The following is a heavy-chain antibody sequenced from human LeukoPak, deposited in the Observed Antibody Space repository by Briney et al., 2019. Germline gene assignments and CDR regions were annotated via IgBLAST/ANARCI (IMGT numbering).Heavy chain of an antibody. CDR3: ARGGTSSSLAY. D-gene: IGHD4-23*01. CDR1: GFTFSSYS. V-gene: IGHV3-48*02. CDR2: ISSSSTI. Sequence: GGSLRLSCAASGFTFSSYSINWVRQAPGKGLEWVSYISSSSTISYADSVKGRFTISRDNANNSLYLQMNSLRDEDAAVYYCARGGTSSSLAYWGQGTMVTVSS. J-gene: IGHJ4*02.